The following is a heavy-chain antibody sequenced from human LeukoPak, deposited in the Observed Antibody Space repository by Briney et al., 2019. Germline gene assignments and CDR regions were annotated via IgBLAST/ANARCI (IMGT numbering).Heavy chain of an antibody. Sequence: PGGSLRLSCAASGFTFSSYAMHWVRQAPGKGLEWVAVISYDGSNKYYADSVKGRFTISRDNSKNTLYLQMNSLRAEDTAVYYCAKDVAIAVAGSYAFDIWGQGTMVTVSS. CDR2: ISYDGSNK. V-gene: IGHV3-30*04. J-gene: IGHJ3*02. CDR1: GFTFSSYA. CDR3: AKDVAIAVAGSYAFDI. D-gene: IGHD6-19*01.